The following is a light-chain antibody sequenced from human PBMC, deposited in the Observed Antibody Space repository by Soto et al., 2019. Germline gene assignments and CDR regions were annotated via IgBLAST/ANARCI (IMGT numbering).Light chain of an antibody. CDR3: SSYTSTSTLV. Sequence: QSVLTQPASVSASPGQSITISCTGTSSDVGGYKYVFWYQQHPGKAPKLIIYEVSNRPSGVSNRFSGSKSGNSASLTISGLQAEDEADYYCSSYTSTSTLVFGGGTKLTVL. CDR2: EVS. J-gene: IGLJ3*02. V-gene: IGLV2-14*01. CDR1: SSDVGGYKY.